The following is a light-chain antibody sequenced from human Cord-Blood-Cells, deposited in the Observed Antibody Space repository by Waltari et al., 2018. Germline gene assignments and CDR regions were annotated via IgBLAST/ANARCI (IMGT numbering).Light chain of an antibody. CDR2: EVS. CDR1: SSDVGGYNY. V-gene: IGLV2-8*01. CDR3: SSYAGSNNVVV. J-gene: IGLJ2*01. Sequence: QSALTQPPSASGSPGQSVTISCTGTSSDVGGYNYVSWYQQHPGKAPKLMIYEVSKRPSGVPDRFSCSKTGNTASLTVSGLQAEDEADYYCSSYAGSNNVVVFGGGTKLTVL.